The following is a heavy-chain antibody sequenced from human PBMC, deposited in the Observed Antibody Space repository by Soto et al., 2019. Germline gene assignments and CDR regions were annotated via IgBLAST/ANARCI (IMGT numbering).Heavy chain of an antibody. J-gene: IGHJ5*02. CDR3: ARGDFYTTANFYAGWFDP. Sequence: QVQLVQSGTEVKKAGASVKVTCKASGYTFTGYYIHWLRQAPGQGLEWLGWLNPKSGDTKYAQKFQGRVTMTNDTSISTAYMELSRLGSDDTAVYYCARGDFYTTANFYAGWFDPWGQGTLVTVSS. V-gene: IGHV1-2*02. CDR1: GYTFTGYY. CDR2: LNPKSGDT. D-gene: IGHD2-21*02.